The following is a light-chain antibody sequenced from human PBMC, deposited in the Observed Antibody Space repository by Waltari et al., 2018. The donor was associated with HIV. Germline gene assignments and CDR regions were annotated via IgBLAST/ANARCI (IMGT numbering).Light chain of an antibody. Sequence: QSALTQPPSVSAAPGQKVTISCSGSAAYIGTFYVSWYQQFPGTPPKLSIFENDQRPSVVPDRFAASKAGTSATLDITGLQAGDEADYYCGTGEASLNLAGVFGGGTRLTVL. CDR3: GTGEASLNLAGV. CDR1: AAYIGTFY. CDR2: END. J-gene: IGLJ3*02. V-gene: IGLV1-51*01.